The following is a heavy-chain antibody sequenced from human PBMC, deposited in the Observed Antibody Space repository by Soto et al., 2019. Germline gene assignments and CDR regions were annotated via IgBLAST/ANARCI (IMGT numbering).Heavy chain of an antibody. D-gene: IGHD2-15*01. Sequence: QITLKESGPTLVKPTQTLTLTCTFSGFSLSTSGVGVGWIRQPPGKALEWLALIYWDDDKRYSPSLKSRLTTTNHTSKNQVVLTMTDMDPVDTATYYCAPSHITVVAPGFAPWGQGTLVTVSS. CDR3: APSHITVVAPGFAP. V-gene: IGHV2-5*02. CDR1: GFSLSTSGVG. J-gene: IGHJ5*02. CDR2: IYWDDDK.